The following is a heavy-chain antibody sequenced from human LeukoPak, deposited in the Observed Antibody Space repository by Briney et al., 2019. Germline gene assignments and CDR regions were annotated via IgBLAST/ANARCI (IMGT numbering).Heavy chain of an antibody. V-gene: IGHV4-59*01. CDR2: IYYSGST. D-gene: IGHD5-24*01. Sequence: SETLSLTCTVSGGSISSYYWSWIRQPPGKGLEWIGCIYYSGSTNYNPSFKSRVTISVDASKNQFSLKLSSVTAADTAVYYCARGGGMGHYYYYMDVWGKGTTVTISS. J-gene: IGHJ6*03. CDR1: GGSISSYY. CDR3: ARGGGMGHYYYYMDV.